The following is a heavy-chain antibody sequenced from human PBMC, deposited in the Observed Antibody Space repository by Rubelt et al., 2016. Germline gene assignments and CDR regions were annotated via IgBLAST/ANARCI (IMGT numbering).Heavy chain of an antibody. Sequence: QVQLVESGGGVVQPGRSLRLSCAASGFTFSSYDMHWVRQAPGKGLEWVAVISYDGSNKYYEDSVKGRFTISRDNSKNTLYLQMNSLRAEDTAVYYCARADYGDLYWGQGTLVTVSS. D-gene: IGHD4-17*01. CDR2: ISYDGSNK. J-gene: IGHJ4*02. V-gene: IGHV3-30*04. CDR1: GFTFSSYD. CDR3: ARADYGDLY.